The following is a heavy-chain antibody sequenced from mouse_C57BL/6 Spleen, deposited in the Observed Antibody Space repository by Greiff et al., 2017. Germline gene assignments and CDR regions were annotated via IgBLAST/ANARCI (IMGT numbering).Heavy chain of an antibody. Sequence: QVQLQQPGAELVRPGSSVKLSCKASGYTFTSYWMHWVKQRPIQGLEWIGNIDPSDSETHYNQKFKDKATLTVDKSSSTAYMQLSSLTSEDSAVYYCARPYDGYWGYFDYWGQGTTLTVSS. D-gene: IGHD2-3*01. CDR1: GYTFTSYW. CDR3: ARPYDGYWGYFDY. CDR2: IDPSDSET. J-gene: IGHJ2*01. V-gene: IGHV1-52*01.